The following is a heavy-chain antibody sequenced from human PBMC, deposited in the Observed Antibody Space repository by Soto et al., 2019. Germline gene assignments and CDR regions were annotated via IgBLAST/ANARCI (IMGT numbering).Heavy chain of an antibody. CDR2: ISYDGSNK. V-gene: IGHV3-30-3*01. D-gene: IGHD4-4*01. J-gene: IGHJ6*02. CDR1: GFTFSSYV. Sequence: QVQLVESGGGVVQPGRSLRLSCAASGFTFSSYVMHWVRQAPGKGLEWVAVISYDGSNKYYADSVKGRFTISRDNSKNTLYLQMNSLRAEDTAVYYCARPFSDYSNYVVYYYGMDVWGQGTTVTVSS. CDR3: ARPFSDYSNYVVYYYGMDV.